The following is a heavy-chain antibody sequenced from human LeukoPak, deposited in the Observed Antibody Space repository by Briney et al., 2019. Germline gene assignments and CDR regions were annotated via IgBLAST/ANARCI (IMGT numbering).Heavy chain of an antibody. CDR2: ISSSGSTI. D-gene: IGHD3-16*01. CDR3: ARGLSGNNWFDP. Sequence: PGGSLRLSCAGSGFTFSSYNMNWVRQAPGKGLEWVSYISSSGSTIYYADSVKGRFTISRDNAKNSLYLQMNSLGAEDTAVYYCARGLSGNNWFDPWGQGTLVTVSS. CDR1: GFTFSSYN. V-gene: IGHV3-48*03. J-gene: IGHJ5*02.